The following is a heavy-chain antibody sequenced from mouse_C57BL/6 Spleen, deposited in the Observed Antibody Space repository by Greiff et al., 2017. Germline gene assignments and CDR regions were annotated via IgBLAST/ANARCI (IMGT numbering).Heavy chain of an antibody. CDR1: GYTFTDYY. D-gene: IGHD3-2*02. CDR2: IFPGSGST. CDR3: SVWGGQLRLPYARDY. Sequence: VQLQQSGPELVKPGASVKISCKASGYTFTDYYINWVKQRPGQGLEWIGWIFPGSGSTYYNEKFKGKATLTVDKSSSTAYMLISSLTSEDSAVYFCSVWGGQLRLPYARDYWGQGTSVTVSS. V-gene: IGHV1-75*01. J-gene: IGHJ4*01.